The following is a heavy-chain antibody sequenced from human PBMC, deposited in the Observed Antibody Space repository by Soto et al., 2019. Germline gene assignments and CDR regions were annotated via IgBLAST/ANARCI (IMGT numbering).Heavy chain of an antibody. CDR3: ARGGVDMIRGITGKRTWLDP. J-gene: IGHJ5*02. CDR2: INRIGSA. V-gene: IGHV4-34*01. CDR1: GGSFSSYY. D-gene: IGHD3-10*01. Sequence: QVQLQQWGDGLLKPSETLSLTCAVYGGSFSSYYWNWIRQSPGKGLEWIGDINRIGSANYNPSLTGLVTMSVDSSKNQFYLRLTSVTAADTAMYYCARGGVDMIRGITGKRTWLDPWGQGTLVIVS.